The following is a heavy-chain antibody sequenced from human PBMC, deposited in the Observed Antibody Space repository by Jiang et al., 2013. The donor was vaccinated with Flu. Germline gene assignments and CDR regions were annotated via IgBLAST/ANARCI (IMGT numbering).Heavy chain of an antibody. CDR3: ARPPPGIRSSTSCSRGWFDP. Sequence: SGAEVKKPGASVKVSCKASGYTFTGYYMHWVRQAPGQGLEWMGWINPNSGGTNYAQKFQGRVTMTRDTSISTAYMELSRLRSDDTAVYYCARPPPGIRSSTSCSRGWFDPWGQGTLGHRLL. D-gene: IGHD2-2*01. V-gene: IGHV1-2*02. CDR2: INPNSGGT. CDR1: GYTFTGYY. J-gene: IGHJ5*02.